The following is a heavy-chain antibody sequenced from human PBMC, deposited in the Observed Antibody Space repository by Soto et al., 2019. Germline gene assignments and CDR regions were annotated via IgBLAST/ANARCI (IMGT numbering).Heavy chain of an antibody. J-gene: IGHJ4*02. V-gene: IGHV3-23*01. CDR1: GFTFSSYA. CDR3: AKDRDYYDSSGSLGY. D-gene: IGHD3-22*01. CDR2: ISGSGGST. Sequence: GGSLRLSCAASGFTFSSYAMSWVHQAPGKGLEWVSAISGSGGSTYYADSVKGRFTISRDNSKNTLYLQMNSLRAEDTAVYYCAKDRDYYDSSGSLGYWGQGTLVTVSS.